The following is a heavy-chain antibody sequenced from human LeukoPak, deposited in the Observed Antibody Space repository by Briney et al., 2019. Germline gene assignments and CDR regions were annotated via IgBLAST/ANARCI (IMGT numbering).Heavy chain of an antibody. J-gene: IGHJ4*02. V-gene: IGHV4-34*01. CDR1: AGSLSGYY. CDR2: INHSGST. D-gene: IGHD3-22*01. CDR3: ARGWVVITL. Sequence: SETLSLTSALYAGSLSGYYWSWNSQPPGKGLEWIGEINHSGSTNYNPSLKSRVTISVDTSKNQFSLKLSSVTAADTAVYYCARGWVVITLWGQGTLVTVSS.